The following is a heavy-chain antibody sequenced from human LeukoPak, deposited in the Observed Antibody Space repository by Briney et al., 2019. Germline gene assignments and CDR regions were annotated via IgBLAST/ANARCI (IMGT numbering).Heavy chain of an antibody. V-gene: IGHV3-30*02. CDR2: TRYDEDNK. Sequence: GGSLRLSCAASGFTFDDYGMNWVRQAPGKGLEWVAFTRYDEDNKYYADSVKGRFTISRDNSKNTLCLQMNSLRAEDTAVYYCAKDTSTISVSGTCFDYWGQGTLVTVSS. CDR1: GFTFDDYG. J-gene: IGHJ4*02. CDR3: AKDTSTISVSGTCFDY. D-gene: IGHD6-19*01.